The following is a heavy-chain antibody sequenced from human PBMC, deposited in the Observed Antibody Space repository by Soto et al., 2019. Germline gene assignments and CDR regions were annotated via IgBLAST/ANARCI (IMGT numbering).Heavy chain of an antibody. CDR3: AKDNGWFGELWPYFDL. Sequence: QVQLVESGGGVVHPGRSLRLSCAASGFTFSNYGMHWVRQAPGKGLEWVAVISYVGSNKYYADSVKGRFTISRDNSKNTLYLQMSSLRAEDTAGYYCAKDNGWFGELWPYFDLWGRGTLVTVSS. D-gene: IGHD3-10*01. CDR1: GFTFSNYG. V-gene: IGHV3-30*18. J-gene: IGHJ2*01. CDR2: ISYVGSNK.